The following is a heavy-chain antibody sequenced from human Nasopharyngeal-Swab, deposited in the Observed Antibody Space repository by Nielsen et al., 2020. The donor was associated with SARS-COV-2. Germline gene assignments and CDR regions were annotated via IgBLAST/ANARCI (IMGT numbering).Heavy chain of an antibody. V-gene: IGHV3-7*01. CDR2: IKQDGSEK. CDR3: ARRRLRLSYYYYGMDV. J-gene: IGHJ6*02. D-gene: IGHD4-17*01. Sequence: WIRQPPGKGLEWVANIKQDGSEKYYVDSVKGRFTISRDNAKNSLYLQMNSLRAEDTAVYYSARRRLRLSYYYYGMDVWGQGTTVTVSS.